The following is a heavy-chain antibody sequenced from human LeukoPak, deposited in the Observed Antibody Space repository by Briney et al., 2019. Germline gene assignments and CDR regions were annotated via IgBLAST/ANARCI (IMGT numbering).Heavy chain of an antibody. CDR1: GGSISSYY. V-gene: IGHV4-59*01. J-gene: IGHJ4*02. CDR2: IYYSGST. D-gene: IGHD5-18*01. Sequence: SETLSLTCTVSGGSISSYYWSWIRQPPGKGLEWIGYIYYSGSTNYNPSLKSRVTISVDTSKSQFSLKLSSVTAADTAVYYCARNTGYSYGIRVRYYFDYWGQGTLVTVSS. CDR3: ARNTGYSYGIRVRYYFDY.